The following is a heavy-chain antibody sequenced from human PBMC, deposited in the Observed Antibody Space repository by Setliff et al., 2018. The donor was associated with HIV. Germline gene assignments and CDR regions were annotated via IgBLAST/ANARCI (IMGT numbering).Heavy chain of an antibody. Sequence: GSLRLSCAASEFIFSRYAIYWVRQAPGKGLEWVAVISSDGSDKYYADSVKGRFTISRDNSKNTLYLQMNSLRAEDTAVYYCARDRFPQSNIFGAWYFDLWGRGTLVTVSS. CDR3: ARDRFPQSNIFGAWYFDL. J-gene: IGHJ2*01. D-gene: IGHD3-10*02. CDR2: ISSDGSDK. V-gene: IGHV3-30*01. CDR1: EFIFSRYA.